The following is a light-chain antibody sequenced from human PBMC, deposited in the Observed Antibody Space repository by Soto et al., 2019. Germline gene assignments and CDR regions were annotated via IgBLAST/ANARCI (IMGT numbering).Light chain of an antibody. J-gene: IGLJ2*01. CDR3: QSYDSSRSGVI. CDR2: QVT. CDR1: SSDLAIYNY. V-gene: IGLV2-14*01. Sequence: QSVLTQPASVSGSPGQSITISCTGTSSDLAIYNYVSWYQQQPGKAPKLMIYQVTNRPSGVPDRFSGSKSGTSASLAITGLQAEDEADYYCQSYDSSRSGVIFGGGTKLTVL.